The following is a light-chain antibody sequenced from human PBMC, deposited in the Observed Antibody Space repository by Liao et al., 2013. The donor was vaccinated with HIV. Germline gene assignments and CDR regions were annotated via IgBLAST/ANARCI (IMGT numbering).Light chain of an antibody. J-gene: IGLJ1*01. Sequence: SYVVTQPPSVSVSPGQTATITCSGDKLGEKYASWYQQKPGQSPVLVIYEDTKRPSGIPGRFSGSNSGNTATLTISRVEAGDEADYYCQVWDSNSDHPYVFGTGTKVTVL. V-gene: IGLV3-1*01. CDR1: KLGEKY. CDR2: EDT. CDR3: QVWDSNSDHPYV.